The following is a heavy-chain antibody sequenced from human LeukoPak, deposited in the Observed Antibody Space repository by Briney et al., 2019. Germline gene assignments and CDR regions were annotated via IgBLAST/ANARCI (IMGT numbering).Heavy chain of an antibody. CDR3: ARVDY. J-gene: IGHJ4*02. V-gene: IGHV4-34*01. Sequence: SETLSLTCAVYGGSFSGYYWSWIRQPPGKGLEWIGEINHSGSTNYNPSLKSRVTISVDTTKNQFSLKLSSVTAADTAVYYCARVDYWGQGALVTVSS. CDR2: INHSGST. CDR1: GGSFSGYY.